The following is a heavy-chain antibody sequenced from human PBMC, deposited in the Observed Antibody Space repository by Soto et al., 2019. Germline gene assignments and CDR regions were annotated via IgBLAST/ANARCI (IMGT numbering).Heavy chain of an antibody. CDR1: GFTFSTYA. CDR3: AMARPGPAFRGFDY. J-gene: IGHJ4*02. D-gene: IGHD3-16*01. Sequence: EVQLLESGGGLVQPGGSLRLSCAASGFTFSTYAMSWVRLAPGKGLEWVSAISGSGGTTLYADSVKGRLTISRDNSRNPLYLQMHILRGEDTALYYCAMARPGPAFRGFDYRGQGTLVTVSS. V-gene: IGHV3-23*01. CDR2: ISGSGGTT.